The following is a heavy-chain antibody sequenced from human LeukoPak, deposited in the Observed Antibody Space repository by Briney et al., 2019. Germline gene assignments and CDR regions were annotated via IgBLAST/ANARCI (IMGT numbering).Heavy chain of an antibody. CDR2: MNPNSGNT. CDR3: ARVSPLRWRRTYYFDY. D-gene: IGHD4-23*01. Sequence: GASVKVSCKASGYTFTSYDINWVGKATGKGLEWMGWMNPNSGNTGYAQKFQGRVTMTRNTSISTAYMELSSLRSEDTAVYYCARVSPLRWRRTYYFDYWGQGTLVTVSS. CDR1: GYTFTSYD. J-gene: IGHJ4*02. V-gene: IGHV1-8*01.